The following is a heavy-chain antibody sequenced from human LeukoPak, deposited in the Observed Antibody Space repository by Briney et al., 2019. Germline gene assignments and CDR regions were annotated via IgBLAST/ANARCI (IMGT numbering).Heavy chain of an antibody. Sequence: GGSLRLSCTASGFSFGYYAMSWVRQAPGKGLEWVGFIRGKAYGGTTEYAASVKGRFTISRDDSKSIAYLQMNSLKTEDTAVYYCTREWYSSGWPIDYWGQGTLVTVSS. CDR3: TREWYSSGWPIDY. CDR2: IRGKAYGGTT. D-gene: IGHD6-19*01. V-gene: IGHV3-49*04. J-gene: IGHJ4*02. CDR1: GFSFGYYA.